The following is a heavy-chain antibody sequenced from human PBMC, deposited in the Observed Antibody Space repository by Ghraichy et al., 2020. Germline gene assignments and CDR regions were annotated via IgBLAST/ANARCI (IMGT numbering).Heavy chain of an antibody. V-gene: IGHV3-48*02. CDR3: ARDDRSRGHYYAGLDV. CDR1: GFTFPDYA. CDR2: VSRDGLSL. D-gene: IGHD3-22*01. Sequence: GGSLRLSCESSGFTFPDYAFNWVRQAPGKGLEWVSYVSRDGLSLYYADSVKGRFTISRDSANNSVSLLMNSLRDGDTAIYYCARDDRSRGHYYAGLDVWGRGTTVIVSS. J-gene: IGHJ6*02.